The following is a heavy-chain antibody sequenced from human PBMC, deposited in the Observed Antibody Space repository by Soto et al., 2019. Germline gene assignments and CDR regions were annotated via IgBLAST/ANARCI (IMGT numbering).Heavy chain of an antibody. CDR2: ISGSGGST. D-gene: IGHD3-10*01. J-gene: IGHJ4*02. V-gene: IGHV3-23*01. Sequence: VGSLRLSCAASGFTFSRYAMSWVRQAPVNGLEWVSAISGSGGSTYYADSVKGRFTISRDNSKNTLYLQMNSLRAEDTAVYYCAKRITMVRGVIRTPNWGQGTLVTVSS. CDR1: GFTFSRYA. CDR3: AKRITMVRGVIRTPN.